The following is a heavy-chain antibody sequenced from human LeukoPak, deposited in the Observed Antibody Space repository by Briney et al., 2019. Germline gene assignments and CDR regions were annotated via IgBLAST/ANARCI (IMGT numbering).Heavy chain of an antibody. D-gene: IGHD6-19*01. V-gene: IGHV3-21*01. CDR2: ISSAGGYI. Sequence: PGGSLRLSCAASGFTFSSYAMSWVRQAPGKGLEWVSSISSAGGYIHYADSVKGRFTISRDNAKNSLYLQMNSLRVEDTAIYYCARDEGSDYYYYMDVWGKGTTVTVSS. J-gene: IGHJ6*03. CDR3: ARDEGSDYYYYMDV. CDR1: GFTFSSYA.